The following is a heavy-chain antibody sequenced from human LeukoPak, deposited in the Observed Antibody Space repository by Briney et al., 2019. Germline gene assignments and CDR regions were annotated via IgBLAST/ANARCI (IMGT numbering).Heavy chain of an antibody. D-gene: IGHD3-22*01. CDR2: MNPNSGNT. J-gene: IGHJ4*02. V-gene: IGHV1-8*02. CDR3: ARTYYDSSGYTLMGDY. CDR1: GYTFTGYY. Sequence: ASVKVSCKASGYTFTGYYMHWVRQAPGQGLEWMGWMNPNSGNTGYAQKFQGRVTMTRNTSISTAYMELSSLRSEDTAVYYCARTYYDSSGYTLMGDYWGQGTLVTVSS.